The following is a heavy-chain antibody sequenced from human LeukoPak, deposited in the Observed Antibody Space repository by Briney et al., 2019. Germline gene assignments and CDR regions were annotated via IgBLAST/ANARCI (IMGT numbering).Heavy chain of an antibody. D-gene: IGHD3-3*01. Sequence: SETLSLTCTVSGGSISSYYWSWIRQPPGKGLEWIGYIYDSESTNYNPSLKSRVTISVDTSKNQFSLKLSSVTAADTAVYYCARAGSHVLRFLEWSLDYWGQGTLVTVSS. CDR1: GGSISSYY. CDR2: IYDSEST. CDR3: ARAGSHVLRFLEWSLDY. V-gene: IGHV4-59*01. J-gene: IGHJ4*02.